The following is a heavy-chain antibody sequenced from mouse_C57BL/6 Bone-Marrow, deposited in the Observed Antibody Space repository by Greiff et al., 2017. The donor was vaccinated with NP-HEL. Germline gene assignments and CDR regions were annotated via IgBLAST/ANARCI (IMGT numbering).Heavy chain of an antibody. CDR1: GYTFTSYW. J-gene: IGHJ1*03. CDR2: IHPNSGST. Sequence: VKLMESGAELVKPGASVKLSCKASGYTFTSYWMHWVKQRPGQGLEWIGMIHPNSGSTNYNEKFKSKATLTVDKSSSTAYMQLSSLTSEDSAVYYCARQLRLRYFDVWGTGTTVTVSS. D-gene: IGHD3-2*02. CDR3: ARQLRLRYFDV. V-gene: IGHV1-64*01.